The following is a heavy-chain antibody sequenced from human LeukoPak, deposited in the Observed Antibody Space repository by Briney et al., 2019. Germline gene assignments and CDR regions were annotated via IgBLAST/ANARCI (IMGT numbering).Heavy chain of an antibody. CDR3: AREGVDYDSSGYDY. CDR1: GFTFISYS. Sequence: GGSLRLSCAASGFTFISYSMNWVRQAPGKGLEGVSSISSRSSYIHYADSVKGRFTISRDNAKNSLYLQMNSLSAEDTAVYYCAREGVDYDSSGYDYWGQGTLVTVSS. CDR2: ISSRSSYI. V-gene: IGHV3-21*01. J-gene: IGHJ4*02. D-gene: IGHD3-22*01.